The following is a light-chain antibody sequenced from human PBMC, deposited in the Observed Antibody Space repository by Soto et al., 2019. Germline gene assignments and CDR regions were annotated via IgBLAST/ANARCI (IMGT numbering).Light chain of an antibody. CDR1: QSVSSY. J-gene: IGKJ3*01. CDR2: DAS. Sequence: EIVLTQSPATLSLSPGERVTLSCRASQSVSSYLAWYQQKRGQAPRLLIYDASNTATGIPARFSGSGSGTDFTLTISSLEPEDSAVYYCQQSSNWPLTFGPGTKVEIK. V-gene: IGKV3-11*01. CDR3: QQSSNWPLT.